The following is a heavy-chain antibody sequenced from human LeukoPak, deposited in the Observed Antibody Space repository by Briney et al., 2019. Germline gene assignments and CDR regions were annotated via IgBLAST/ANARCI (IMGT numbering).Heavy chain of an antibody. CDR1: GFTFSNYD. Sequence: PGGFLRLSCAASGFTFSNYDMNWVRQAPGKGLEWVSSISGSRSTTVFYADSVKGRFTISRDIAKNSLYLQMNSLRDEDTAVYYCARDWITFGGVIVPLDYWGQGTLVTVSS. CDR2: ISGSRSTTV. J-gene: IGHJ4*02. D-gene: IGHD3-16*02. CDR3: ARDWITFGGVIVPLDY. V-gene: IGHV3-48*02.